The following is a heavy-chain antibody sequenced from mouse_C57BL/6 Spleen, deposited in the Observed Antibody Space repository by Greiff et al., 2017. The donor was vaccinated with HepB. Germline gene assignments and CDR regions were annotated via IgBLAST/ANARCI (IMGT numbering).Heavy chain of an antibody. CDR3: ARMSTGNVLAY. J-gene: IGHJ3*01. CDR2: ISSGGSYT. V-gene: IGHV5-6*01. CDR1: GFTFSSYG. Sequence: EVQLVESGGDLVKPGGSLKLSCAASGFTFSSYGMSWVRQTPDKRLEWVATISSGGSYTYYPDSVKGRFTISRDNAKNTLYLQMSSLKSEDTAMYYCARMSTGNVLAYWGQGTLVTVSA. D-gene: IGHD4-1*02.